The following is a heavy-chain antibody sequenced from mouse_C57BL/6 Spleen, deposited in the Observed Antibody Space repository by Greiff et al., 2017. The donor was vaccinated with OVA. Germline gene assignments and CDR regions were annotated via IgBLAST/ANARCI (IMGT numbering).Heavy chain of an antibody. Sequence: EVHLVESGGGLVKPGGSLKLSCAASGFTFSDYGMHWVRQAPEKGLEWVAYISSGSSTIYYADTVKGRFTISRDNAKNTLFLQMTSLRSEDTAMYYCARDLGRDFDYWGQGTTLTVSS. D-gene: IGHD4-1*01. CDR1: GFTFSDYG. CDR3: ARDLGRDFDY. V-gene: IGHV5-17*01. CDR2: ISSGSSTI. J-gene: IGHJ2*01.